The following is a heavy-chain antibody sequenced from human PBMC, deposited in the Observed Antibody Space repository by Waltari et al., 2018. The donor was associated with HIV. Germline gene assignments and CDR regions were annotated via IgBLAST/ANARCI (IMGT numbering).Heavy chain of an antibody. CDR1: GDSIIINNFY. D-gene: IGHD3-22*01. J-gene: IGHJ5*02. V-gene: IGHV4-39*01. CDR2: IYQSGNS. Sequence: QLQLQESGPGLVKPSETLSLTCTVSGDSIIINNFYWGWIRQPPGKGLEWTGSIYQSGNSYHHPSRKSRITIAVDTSKNQVSLKLSSLTAADTAVYYCARLRDDSYDSGGFHYSHWFDPWGQGTLVTVSS. CDR3: ARLRDDSYDSGGFHYSHWFDP.